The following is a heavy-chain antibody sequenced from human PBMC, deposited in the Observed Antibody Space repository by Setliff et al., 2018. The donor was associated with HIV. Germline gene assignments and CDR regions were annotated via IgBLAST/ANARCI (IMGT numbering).Heavy chain of an antibody. V-gene: IGHV4-38-2*01. CDR2: IYKSGSS. D-gene: IGHD2-2*01. Sequence: PSETLSLTCAVSGYSISSGYYWNWIRQPAGKGLEWVGRIYKSGSSNANPSLKSRVTMSVDTSRNQFSLTLKSVTAADTAVYYCARADCTSTSCFFGLGGGFFDSWGRGALVTVSS. J-gene: IGHJ4*02. CDR3: ARADCTSTSCFFGLGGGFFDS. CDR1: GYSISSGYY.